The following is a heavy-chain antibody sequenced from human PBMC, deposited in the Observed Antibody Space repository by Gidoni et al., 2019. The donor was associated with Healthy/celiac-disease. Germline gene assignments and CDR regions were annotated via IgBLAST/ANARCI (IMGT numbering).Heavy chain of an antibody. Sequence: QVQLVESGGGVVQPGRSLRLSCAASGFTFSSYGMHWVRQAPGKGLEWVAVISYDGSNKYYADSVKGRFTISRDNSKNTLYLQMNSLRAEDTAVYYCVRAWRAFDPWGQGTLVTVSS. CDR1: GFTFSSYG. CDR2: ISYDGSNK. D-gene: IGHD3-3*01. J-gene: IGHJ5*02. CDR3: VRAWRAFDP. V-gene: IGHV3-30*03.